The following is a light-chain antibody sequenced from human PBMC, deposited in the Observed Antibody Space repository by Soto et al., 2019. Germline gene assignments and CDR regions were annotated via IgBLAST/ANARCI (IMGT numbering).Light chain of an antibody. CDR1: SSNIGADYD. CDR3: QSYDTSLSGSV. V-gene: IGLV1-40*01. CDR2: HNT. Sequence: QAVVTQPPSVSGAPGQRGTISCTGTSSNIGADYDVHRYQHLPGTTPKLLVYHNTNRPSGVPDRFSGSKSGASASLAITGLQAEDEAHYYCQSYDTSLSGSVFGGGTKLTVL. J-gene: IGLJ2*01.